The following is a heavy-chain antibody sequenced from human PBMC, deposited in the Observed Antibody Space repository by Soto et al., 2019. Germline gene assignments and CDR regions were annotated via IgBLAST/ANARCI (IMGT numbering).Heavy chain of an antibody. V-gene: IGHV3-30-3*01. CDR1: GFTCSSYA. Sequence: GGSLRLSCAASGFTCSSYAMDWVRQAPGKGLEWVAVISYDGSNKYYADSVKGRFTISRDNSKNTLYLQMNSLRAEDTAVYYCARRITIFGVVLGGMDVWGQGTTVTVSS. J-gene: IGHJ6*02. CDR2: ISYDGSNK. CDR3: ARRITIFGVVLGGMDV. D-gene: IGHD3-3*01.